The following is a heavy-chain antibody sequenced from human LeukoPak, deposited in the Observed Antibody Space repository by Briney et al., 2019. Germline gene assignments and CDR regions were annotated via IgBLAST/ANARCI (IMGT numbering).Heavy chain of an antibody. Sequence: ASVKVSCKASVYTFTSYGISWVRQAPGQGLEWRGWINPNSGNTGYAQKFQGRVTMTRDTSISTAYMELSSLRSEDTAVYYCARDSGSGVYYMDVWGKGTTVTISS. CDR1: VYTFTSYG. CDR3: ARDSGSGVYYMDV. J-gene: IGHJ6*03. D-gene: IGHD3-10*01. CDR2: INPNSGNT. V-gene: IGHV1-8*02.